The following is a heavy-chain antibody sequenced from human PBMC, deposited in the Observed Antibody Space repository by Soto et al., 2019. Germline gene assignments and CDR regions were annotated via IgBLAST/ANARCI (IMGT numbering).Heavy chain of an antibody. J-gene: IGHJ5*02. V-gene: IGHV4-59*01. D-gene: IGHD5-18*01. Sequence: PSETLSLTCTVSGGSISSYYWSWIRQPPGKGLEWIGYIYYSGSTNYNPFLKSRVTISVDTSKNQFSLKLSSVTAADTAVYYCARDGAMVENWFDPWGQGTLVTVSS. CDR3: ARDGAMVENWFDP. CDR1: GGSISSYY. CDR2: IYYSGST.